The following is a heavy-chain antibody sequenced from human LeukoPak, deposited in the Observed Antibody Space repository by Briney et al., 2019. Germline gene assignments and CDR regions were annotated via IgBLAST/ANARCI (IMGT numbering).Heavy chain of an antibody. D-gene: IGHD5-12*01. CDR2: ISAYNGNT. J-gene: IGHJ4*02. Sequence: GASVKVSCKASGYTFTSYGISWVRQAPGQGLEWMGWISAYNGNTNYAQKLQGRVTMTRDTSISTAYMELSRLRSDDTAVYYCARAFHVDIVATAAFDYWGQGTLVTVSS. CDR3: ARAFHVDIVATAAFDY. CDR1: GYTFTSYG. V-gene: IGHV1-18*01.